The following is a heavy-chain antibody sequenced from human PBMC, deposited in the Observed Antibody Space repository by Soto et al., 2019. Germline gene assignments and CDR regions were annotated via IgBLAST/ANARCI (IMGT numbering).Heavy chain of an antibody. Sequence: GGSLRLSCAVSGFTFSNYAMHWVRQAPGKGLEYVSAISSDGGTTYYAYSVMCRSSLSMVTSNFTLSVYLGSLRFDVMAFYYCASAPVVTTIFTKYFFFDFWGQAALVTVCS. D-gene: IGHD4-17*01. J-gene: IGHJ4*02. V-gene: IGHV3-64*01. CDR1: GFTFSNYA. CDR3: ASAPVVTTIFTKYFFFDF. CDR2: ISSDGGTT.